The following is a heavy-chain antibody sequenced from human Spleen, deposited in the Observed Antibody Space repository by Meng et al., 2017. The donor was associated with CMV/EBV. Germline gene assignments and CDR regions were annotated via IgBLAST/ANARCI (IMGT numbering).Heavy chain of an antibody. CDR2: IDSSGSPI. CDR3: ARGDQGYQLVLYY. J-gene: IGHJ4*02. Sequence: GESLKISCVASGFTFSNYEMNWVRQAPGKGLEWLSYIDSSGSPIYYADSVQGRFTISRDNAKNSLYLQMNSLRAEDTAVYYCARGDQGYQLVLYYWGQGTVVTVSS. V-gene: IGHV3-48*03. CDR1: GFTFSNYE. D-gene: IGHD1-7*01.